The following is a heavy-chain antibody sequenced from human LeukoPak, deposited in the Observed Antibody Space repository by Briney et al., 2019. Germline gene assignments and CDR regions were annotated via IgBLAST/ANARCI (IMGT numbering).Heavy chain of an antibody. V-gene: IGHV1-69*13. Sequence: GASVKVSCKASGGTFSSYAISWVRQAPGQGLEWMGGIIPIFGTANYAQKFQGRVTITADESTSTACMELSSLRSEDTAVYYCARALYYYDSSGYQLSGLSSPIYYYYGMDVWGQGTTVTVSS. D-gene: IGHD3-22*01. CDR3: ARALYYYDSSGYQLSGLSSPIYYYYGMDV. CDR2: IIPIFGTA. CDR1: GGTFSSYA. J-gene: IGHJ6*02.